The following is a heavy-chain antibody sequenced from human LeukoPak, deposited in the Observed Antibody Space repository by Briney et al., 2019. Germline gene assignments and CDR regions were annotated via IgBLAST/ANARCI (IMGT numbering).Heavy chain of an antibody. CDR3: ARGMKDYYDSSGYYGYFQH. D-gene: IGHD3-22*01. CDR1: GFTFSSYA. Sequence: PGGSLRLSCAASGFTFSSYAMHWVRQAPGKGLEWVAVISYDGSNKYYADSVKGRFTISRDNSKNTLYPQMNSLRAEDTAVYYCARGMKDYYDSSGYYGYFQHWGQGTLVTVSS. J-gene: IGHJ1*01. V-gene: IGHV3-30-3*01. CDR2: ISYDGSNK.